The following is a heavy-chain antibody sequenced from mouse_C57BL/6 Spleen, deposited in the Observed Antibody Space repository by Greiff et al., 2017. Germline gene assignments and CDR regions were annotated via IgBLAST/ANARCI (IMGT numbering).Heavy chain of an antibody. CDR3: AIEVSDGTSYAMDY. D-gene: IGHD2-3*01. J-gene: IGHJ4*01. Sequence: QVQLMQPGAELVKPGASVKLSCKASGYTFTSYWMHWVKQRPGQGLEWIGMIHPNSGSTNYNEKFKSKATRTVATSSRTADMQRSRVTSEDSAVYYCAIEVSDGTSYAMDYWGQGTSVTGSS. CDR1: GYTFTSYW. V-gene: IGHV1-64*01. CDR2: IHPNSGST.